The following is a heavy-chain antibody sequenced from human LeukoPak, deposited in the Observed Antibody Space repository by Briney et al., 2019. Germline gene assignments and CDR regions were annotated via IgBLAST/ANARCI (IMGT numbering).Heavy chain of an antibody. V-gene: IGHV4-39*01. J-gene: IGHJ4*02. Sequence: PSETLSLTCTVSGGSISSSSYYWGWIRQPPGKGLEWIGSIYYSGSTYYNPSLKSRVTISVDTSKNQFSLKLSSVTAADTAVYYCARHSLISSYDSSGYNYYGLDYWGQGTLVTVSS. CDR2: IYYSGST. D-gene: IGHD3-22*01. CDR3: ARHSLISSYDSSGYNYYGLDY. CDR1: GGSISSSSYY.